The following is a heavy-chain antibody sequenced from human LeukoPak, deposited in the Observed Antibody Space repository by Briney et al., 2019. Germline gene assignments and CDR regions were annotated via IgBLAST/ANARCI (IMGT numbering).Heavy chain of an antibody. CDR1: GGSLSSGSYC. D-gene: IGHD7-27*01. CDR3: ARDWNPNWGSSKAFDI. CDR2: IYTSGST. Sequence: SETLSLTCTVSGGSLSSGSYCWSWIRQPAGKGLEWIGRIYTSGSTNSNPSLKSPVTISVDPSQNQFSLKLSSVTAADTAVYYCARDWNPNWGSSKAFDIWGQGTMVTVSS. V-gene: IGHV4-61*02. J-gene: IGHJ3*02.